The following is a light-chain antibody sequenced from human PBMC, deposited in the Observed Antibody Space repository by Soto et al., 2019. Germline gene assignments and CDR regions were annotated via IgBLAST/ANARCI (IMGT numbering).Light chain of an antibody. CDR1: SSNIGAGYD. V-gene: IGLV1-40*01. CDR2: GNS. CDR3: QSYDSSLSGWV. J-gene: IGLJ3*02. Sequence: QAVVTQPPSVSGAPGQRVTISCTESSSNIGAGYDVHWYQQLPGTAPKLLIYGNSNRPSGVPDRFSGSTSGTSASLAIPGLQAEDEADYYCQSYDSSLSGWVFGGGTKLTVL.